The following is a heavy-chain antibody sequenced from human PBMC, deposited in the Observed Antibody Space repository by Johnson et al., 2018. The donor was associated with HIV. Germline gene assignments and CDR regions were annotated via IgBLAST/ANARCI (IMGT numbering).Heavy chain of an antibody. J-gene: IGHJ3*02. CDR1: GFSVSNNY. CDR3: AKAVGGYAFDI. CDR2: ISWDGNST. V-gene: IGHV3-43D*03. Sequence: VPLVESGGGLVQSGGSLRLSCGASGFSVSNNYMNWVRQAPGKGLEWVSLISWDGNSTYYADSVKGRFTISRENSENSLYLQMNSLRVEDTAVYYCAKAVGGYAFDIWGQGTMVTVSS. D-gene: IGHD1-26*01.